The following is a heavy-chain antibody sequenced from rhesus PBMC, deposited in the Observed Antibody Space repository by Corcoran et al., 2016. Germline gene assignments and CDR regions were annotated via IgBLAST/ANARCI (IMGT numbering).Heavy chain of an antibody. D-gene: IGHD5-24*01. CDR1: GVSIRSPHW. Sequence: QVLLQESGPTVVVPSEPLSLTCTVSGVSIRSPHWLTWIRQAPVKGLEWSGGVYGRRANTEYNPSPKRRVTNAKDTSKNQFSLKLSSVTDAETAVYYCARDGSGYTNFDYWGQGVLVTVSS. J-gene: IGHJ4*01. V-gene: IGHV4-93*01. CDR2: VYGRRANT. CDR3: ARDGSGYTNFDY.